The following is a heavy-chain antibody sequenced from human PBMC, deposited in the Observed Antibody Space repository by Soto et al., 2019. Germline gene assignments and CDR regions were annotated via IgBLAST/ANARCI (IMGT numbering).Heavy chain of an antibody. J-gene: IGHJ6*02. CDR1: GFSLSNAG. CDR2: INHSGST. D-gene: IGHD6-19*01. CDR3: ARGGLNSSGWYLGYYYYGMDV. V-gene: IGHV4-34*01. Sequence: LVNPTDTLTLTCTVSGFSLSNAGMGVSWIRQPPGKGLEWIGEINHSGSTNYNPSLKSRVTISVDTSKNQFSLKLSSVTAADTAVYYCARGGLNSSGWYLGYYYYGMDVWGQGTTVTVSS.